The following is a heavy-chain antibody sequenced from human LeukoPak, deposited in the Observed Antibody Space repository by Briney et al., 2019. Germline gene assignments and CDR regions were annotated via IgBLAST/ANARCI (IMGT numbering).Heavy chain of an antibody. J-gene: IGHJ4*02. CDR2: TYYSGST. CDR3: ARGGTSHYDSSGHYNYCFDY. V-gene: IGHV4-31*03. CDR1: GGSISSGAYS. D-gene: IGHD3-22*01. Sequence: SETLSLTCTVSGGSISSGAYSWSWIRQHPGKGLEWIGYTYYSGSTYYNPSLKGRVTISSDTSKNQFSLKLSSVTAADTAVYYCARGGTSHYDSSGHYNYCFDYWGQGTLVTVSS.